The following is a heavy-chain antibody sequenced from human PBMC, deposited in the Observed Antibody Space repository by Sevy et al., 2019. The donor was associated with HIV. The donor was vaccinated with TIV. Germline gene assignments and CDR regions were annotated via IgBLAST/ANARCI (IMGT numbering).Heavy chain of an antibody. CDR1: GFTVSRNY. J-gene: IGHJ4*02. CDR3: AGWSSAWTLFDY. V-gene: IGHV3-66*01. D-gene: IGHD6-19*01. CDR2: IHSDGKT. Sequence: GGSLRLSCAASGFTVSRNYMSWVRQAPGKGLEWVSVIHSDGKTFYADSVQDRFTISRDNSKNTLYLQMNSLRAEDTAVYYCAGWSSAWTLFDYWGQGTLVTVSS.